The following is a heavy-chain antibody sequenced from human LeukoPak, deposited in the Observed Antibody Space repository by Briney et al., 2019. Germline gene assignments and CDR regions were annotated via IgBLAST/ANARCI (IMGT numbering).Heavy chain of an antibody. Sequence: PGGSLRLSCAASGFTVSNNYLSWVRQAPGKGGEWVSIIYTDGGTYYADSVKGRFTISRDNSKNTLYLQMNSLRADDTAVYYCAREQPPGVYFDYWGQGTLVTVSS. V-gene: IGHV3-53*01. CDR3: AREQPPGVYFDY. CDR1: GFTVSNNY. CDR2: IYTDGGT. J-gene: IGHJ4*02. D-gene: IGHD3-10*01.